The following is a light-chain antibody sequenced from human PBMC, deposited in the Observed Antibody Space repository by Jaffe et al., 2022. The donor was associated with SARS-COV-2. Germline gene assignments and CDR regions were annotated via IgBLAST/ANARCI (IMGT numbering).Light chain of an antibody. CDR3: SSYTRRSTLV. V-gene: IGLV2-14*01. CDR1: SSDVGAYIY. CDR2: EVT. J-gene: IGLJ3*02. Sequence: QSALTQPASVSGSPGQSITISCTGTSSDVGAYIYVSWYQQHPGKAPKLIIYEVTNRPSGVPDRFSGSKSGNTASLTISGLQAEDEADYYCSSYTRRSTLVFGGGTKLTVL.